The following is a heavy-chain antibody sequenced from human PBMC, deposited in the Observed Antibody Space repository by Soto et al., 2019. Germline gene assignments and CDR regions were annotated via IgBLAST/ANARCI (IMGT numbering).Heavy chain of an antibody. V-gene: IGHV3-15*01. Sequence: EVQLVESGGGLVKAGGSLRLSCAASELTLSNAWMTWVRQAPGKGPGWVGHIKSIAYGGTIEYAAPVNGRFIISRDDSKNTLSLQMNSLKAXDTGVYXCTTXXGXXXPTEYWGQGTLVTVSS. CDR1: ELTLSNAW. CDR2: IKSIAYGGTI. CDR3: TTXXGXXXPTEY. J-gene: IGHJ4*02.